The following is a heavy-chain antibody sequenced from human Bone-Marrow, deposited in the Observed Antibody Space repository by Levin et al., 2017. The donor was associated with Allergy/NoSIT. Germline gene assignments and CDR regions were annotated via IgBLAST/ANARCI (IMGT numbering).Heavy chain of an antibody. CDR3: VRGIIGDVRVAHKEAFDV. J-gene: IGHJ3*01. Sequence: GGSLRLSCAASGFTFDVYSMHWVRQAPGKGLEWVSSISWNSDYIGYADSLKGRLTISRDNAKNSLNLQVSSLRAEDTAVYHCVRGIIGDVRVAHKEAFDVWGQGTMVTVSS. D-gene: IGHD2/OR15-2a*01. CDR2: ISWNSDYI. V-gene: IGHV3-9*01. CDR1: GFTFDVYS.